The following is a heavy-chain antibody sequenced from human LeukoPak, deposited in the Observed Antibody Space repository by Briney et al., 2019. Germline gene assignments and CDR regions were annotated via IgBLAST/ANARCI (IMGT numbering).Heavy chain of an antibody. J-gene: IGHJ3*02. Sequence: GGSLRLSCAVSGFTFSSCSMNWVRQAPGKGLEWVSSISTSSSYIYYADSVKGRFTISRDNAKNSLYLQMNSLRAEDPAVYYCARDRRDPGYSYGSGAFDIWGQGTMVTVSS. D-gene: IGHD5-18*01. CDR1: GFTFSSCS. CDR2: ISTSSSYI. CDR3: ARDRRDPGYSYGSGAFDI. V-gene: IGHV3-21*01.